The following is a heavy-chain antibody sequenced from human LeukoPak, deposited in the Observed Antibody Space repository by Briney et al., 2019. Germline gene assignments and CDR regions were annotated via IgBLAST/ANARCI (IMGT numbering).Heavy chain of an antibody. J-gene: IGHJ4*02. D-gene: IGHD3-22*01. CDR1: GDSISSSRYY. V-gene: IGHV4-39*01. CDR3: ARHVTYYYDSTGNYYFDF. Sequence: SETLSLTCSVSGDSISSSRYYWGWIRQPPGKGLEWIGSMSYRGGAYYNPSFSSRITVSVDTSKNQFSLNLRSVTAADTAVYFCARHVTYYYDSTGNYYFDFWGQGTLVIVSS. CDR2: MSYRGGA.